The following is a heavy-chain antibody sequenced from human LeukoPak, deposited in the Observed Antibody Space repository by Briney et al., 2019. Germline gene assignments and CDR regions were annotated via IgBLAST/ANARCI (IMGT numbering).Heavy chain of an antibody. V-gene: IGHV1-46*01. Sequence: ASVKVSCKASGYTFTSYYVHWVRQAPGQGLEWMGIINPSGGSTSYAQKFQGRVTMTRDTSTSTVYMELSSLRSEDTAVYYCARDYYDSSGYYYAYDYWGQGTLVTVSS. D-gene: IGHD3-22*01. CDR2: INPSGGST. CDR1: GYTFTSYY. J-gene: IGHJ4*01. CDR3: ARDYYDSSGYYYAYDY.